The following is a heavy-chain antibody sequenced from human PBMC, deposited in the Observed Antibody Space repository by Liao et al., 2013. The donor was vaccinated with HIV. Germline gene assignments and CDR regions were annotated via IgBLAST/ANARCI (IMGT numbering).Heavy chain of an antibody. V-gene: IGHV4-61*02. CDR1: GGSISSTTYY. CDR2: IYTSGST. J-gene: IGHJ4*02. D-gene: IGHD7-27*01. CDR3: ARDAGDPRVGIGY. Sequence: QVQLQESGPGLVKPSQTLSLTCTVSGGSISSTTYYWSWIRQPAGKGLEWIGRIYTSGSTSYNPSLKSRVTMSVDTSKNQFSLKLSSVTAADTAVYYCARDAGDPRVGIGYWGQGTLVTVSS.